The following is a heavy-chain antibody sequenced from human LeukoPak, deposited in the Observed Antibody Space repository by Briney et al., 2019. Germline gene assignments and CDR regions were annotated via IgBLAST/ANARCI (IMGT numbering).Heavy chain of an antibody. CDR1: GFSFSSFE. CDR3: ARVGYSNRWYLDC. Sequence: GGSLRLSCAASGFSFSSFEMNWVRQAPGKGLEWVSYISSSGTTIYYADSVKGRFTISRDNAKNSLYLQMNSLRAADTAVYYCARVGYSNRWYLDCWGQGTLVTVSS. D-gene: IGHD6-13*01. V-gene: IGHV3-48*03. CDR2: ISSSGTTI. J-gene: IGHJ4*02.